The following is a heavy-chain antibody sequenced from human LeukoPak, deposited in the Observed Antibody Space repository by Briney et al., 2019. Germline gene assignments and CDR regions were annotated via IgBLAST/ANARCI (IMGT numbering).Heavy chain of an antibody. V-gene: IGHV4-59*12. Sequence: PSETLSLTCAVYGGSFSGYYWTWIRQPPGKGLDWIAYIYYSGTTNYNPSLKSRVTISVDTSKNQFSLKLSSVTAADTAVYYCARGGGIAVAASRYYFDYWGQGTLVTVSS. CDR1: GGSFSGYY. CDR3: ARGGGIAVAASRYYFDY. D-gene: IGHD6-19*01. J-gene: IGHJ4*02. CDR2: IYYSGTT.